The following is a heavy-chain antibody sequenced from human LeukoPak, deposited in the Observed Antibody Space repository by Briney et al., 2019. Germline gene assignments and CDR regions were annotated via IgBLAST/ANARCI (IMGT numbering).Heavy chain of an antibody. D-gene: IGHD3-22*01. J-gene: IGHJ3*02. CDR3: ASLKNYYDSSGYLVTDAFDI. Sequence: ALVKVSCKASGYTFTGYYMHWVPQAPRQGLKGMGWINPNSGGTNYAQKFQGRVTMTRDTSISTAYMELSSLRSEDTAVYYCASLKNYYDSSGYLVTDAFDIWGQGTMVTVSS. CDR2: INPNSGGT. V-gene: IGHV1-2*02. CDR1: GYTFTGYY.